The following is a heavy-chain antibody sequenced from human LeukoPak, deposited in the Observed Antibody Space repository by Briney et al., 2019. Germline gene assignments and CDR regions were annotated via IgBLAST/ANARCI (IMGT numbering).Heavy chain of an antibody. J-gene: IGHJ6*02. CDR2: IHYSGAT. CDR3: ARALRCMGVIIGTLSRCYGMDV. Sequence: SETLSLTCTVSGVSITTTNYYWALIRQPPGRGLEWIGSIHYSGATYYNPSLKSRVTISVDTSKDHFSLRLSSVTAADTAVYYCARALRCMGVIIGTLSRCYGMDVWGQGSTVTVAS. D-gene: IGHD1-20*01. V-gene: IGHV4-39*02. CDR1: GVSITTTNYY.